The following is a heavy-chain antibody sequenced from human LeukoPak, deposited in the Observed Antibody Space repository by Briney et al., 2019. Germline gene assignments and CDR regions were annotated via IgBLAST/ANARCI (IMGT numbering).Heavy chain of an antibody. V-gene: IGHV1-2*02. J-gene: IGHJ4*02. CDR3: ARNFYFDSSGYYHY. D-gene: IGHD3-22*01. CDR2: INPNSGGT. Sequence: SVKVSCKASGYTFTGYYMHWVRQTPGQGLEWMGWINPNSGGTNYAQKFQGRVTMTRDTSISTAYMELSRLRSDDTAVYYCARNFYFDSSGYYHYWGQGTLVTVSS. CDR1: GYTFTGYY.